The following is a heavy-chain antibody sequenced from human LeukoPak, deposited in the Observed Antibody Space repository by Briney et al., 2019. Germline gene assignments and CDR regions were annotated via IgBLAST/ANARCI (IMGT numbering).Heavy chain of an antibody. J-gene: IGHJ5*02. D-gene: IGHD2-15*01. Sequence: PGGSLRLSCAASGFTFSRNAIHWVRQGPGKGLEWVSYIAHHGSNKYYADSVKGRFTISRDNSKRTLYLQMNSLRADDTAVYYCARSLYCSGGSCYSGWFDPWGQGTLVTVSS. V-gene: IGHV3-30*02. CDR2: IAHHGSNK. CDR3: ARSLYCSGGSCYSGWFDP. CDR1: GFTFSRNA.